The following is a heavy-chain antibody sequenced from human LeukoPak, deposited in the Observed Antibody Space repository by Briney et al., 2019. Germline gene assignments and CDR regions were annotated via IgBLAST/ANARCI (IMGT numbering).Heavy chain of an antibody. V-gene: IGHV4-39*07. CDR1: GASISSRSSF. J-gene: IGHJ4*02. D-gene: IGHD5-24*01. Sequence: SETLSLTCTVSGASISSRSSFWAWIRQPPGKGLEWIGSFIYGGNTYYTPSLKSRVTISVDTSKNQFSLKLNSVTVADTAVYFSARDRRDGYNYDLDYWGQGTLVTVSP. CDR2: FIYGGNT. CDR3: ARDRRDGYNYDLDY.